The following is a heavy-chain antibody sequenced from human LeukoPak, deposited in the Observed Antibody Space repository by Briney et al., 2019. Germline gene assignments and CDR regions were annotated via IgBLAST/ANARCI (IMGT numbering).Heavy chain of an antibody. J-gene: IGHJ6*02. Sequence: SETLSLTCTVSGGSVSSGTYYWSWIRQPPGKGLEWIGYIYYSGSTNYNPSLKSRVTISVDTSKNQFSLKLSSVTVADTAFYYCATHPRDCSSTRCRRGDGMDVWGQGTTVTVSS. V-gene: IGHV4-61*01. D-gene: IGHD2-2*01. CDR3: ATHPRDCSSTRCRRGDGMDV. CDR1: GGSVSSGTYY. CDR2: IYYSGST.